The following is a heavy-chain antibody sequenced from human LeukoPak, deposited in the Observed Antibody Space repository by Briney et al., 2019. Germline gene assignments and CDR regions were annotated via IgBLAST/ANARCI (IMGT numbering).Heavy chain of an antibody. CDR1: GGSFSGYY. Sequence: PSETLSLTCAVYGGSFSGYYWSWIRQPPGKGLEWIGEINHSGSTNYNPSLKSRVTISVDTSKNQFSLKLSSVTAADTAVYYCARGPITMVRGEDYWGQGTLVTVSS. D-gene: IGHD3-10*01. CDR2: INHSGST. V-gene: IGHV4-34*01. J-gene: IGHJ4*02. CDR3: ARGPITMVRGEDY.